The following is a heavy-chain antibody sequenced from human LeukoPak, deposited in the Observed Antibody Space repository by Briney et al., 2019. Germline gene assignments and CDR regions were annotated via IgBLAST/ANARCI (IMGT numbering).Heavy chain of an antibody. Sequence: GGSLRLSCAASGFTFSDYYMSWIRQAPGKGLEWVSYISSSGSTIYYADSVKGRFTISRDNAKDSLYLQMNSLRAEDTAVYYCARESLIAVAGTTYFDYWGQGTLVTVSS. CDR3: ARESLIAVAGTTYFDY. CDR1: GFTFSDYY. J-gene: IGHJ4*02. V-gene: IGHV3-11*01. CDR2: ISSSGSTI. D-gene: IGHD6-19*01.